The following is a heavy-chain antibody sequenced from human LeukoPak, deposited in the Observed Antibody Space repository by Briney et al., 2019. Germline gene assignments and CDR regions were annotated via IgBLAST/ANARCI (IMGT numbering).Heavy chain of an antibody. D-gene: IGHD3-22*01. CDR3: ARGYYYDSSGYTDAFDI. CDR1: GYSFTSYW. J-gene: IGHJ3*02. CDR2: IYPGDSDT. V-gene: IGHV5-51*01. Sequence: GESLKISCKGSGYSFTSYWIGWVRQMPGKGLEWMGIIYPGDSDTRYSPSFQGQVTISADKSISTAYLQWSSLKASDTAMYYCARGYYYDSSGYTDAFDIWGQGTMVTVSS.